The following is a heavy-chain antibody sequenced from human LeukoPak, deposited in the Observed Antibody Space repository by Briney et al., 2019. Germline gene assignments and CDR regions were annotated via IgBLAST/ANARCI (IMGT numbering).Heavy chain of an antibody. CDR2: INPNSGGT. J-gene: IGHJ6*04. Sequence: SSVTVSCKASGYTFTGYYMHWVRPAPAQGLAWMGWINPNSGGTNYAQKFQGRVTMTRDTAISTAYMELSRLRSDDTAVYYCASGPPKFYGAPGDVWGKGTTVTVSS. V-gene: IGHV1-2*02. D-gene: IGHD4-17*01. CDR3: ASGPPKFYGAPGDV. CDR1: GYTFTGYY.